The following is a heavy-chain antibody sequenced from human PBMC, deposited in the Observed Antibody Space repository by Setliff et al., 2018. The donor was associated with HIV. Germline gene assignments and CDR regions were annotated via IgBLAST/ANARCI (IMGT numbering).Heavy chain of an antibody. D-gene: IGHD4-17*01. J-gene: IGHJ4*02. CDR2: THHSGST. V-gene: IGHV4-38-2*01. CDR3: ARATIYGDYVD. Sequence: PSETLSLTCAVSASSISSDYCWGWIRQPPGKGLEWIGSTHHSGSTYYNPSLNSRVTISVDTSKNHFSLKLRSVTAADTAVYYCARATIYGDYVDWGQGTLVTVSS. CDR1: ASSISSDYC.